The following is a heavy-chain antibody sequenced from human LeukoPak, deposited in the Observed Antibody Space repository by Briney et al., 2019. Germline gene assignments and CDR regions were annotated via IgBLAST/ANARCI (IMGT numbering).Heavy chain of an antibody. J-gene: IGHJ4*02. CDR1: GGSFSGYY. Sequence: SETLSLTCAVYGGSFSGYYWSWIRQLPGKGLEWIGEINHSGSTNYNPSLKSRVTISVDTSKNQFSLKLSSVTAADTAVYYCARYSRYCSGGSCSPFDYWGQGTLVTVSS. D-gene: IGHD2-15*01. CDR3: ARYSRYCSGGSCSPFDY. V-gene: IGHV4-34*01. CDR2: INHSGST.